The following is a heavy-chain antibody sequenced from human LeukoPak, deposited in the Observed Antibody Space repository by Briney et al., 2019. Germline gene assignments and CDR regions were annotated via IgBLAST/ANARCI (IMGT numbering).Heavy chain of an antibody. CDR1: GYTFKRYG. V-gene: IGHV1-18*01. Sequence: GASVKVSCKASGYTFKRYGINWVRQAPGQGPEWMGWISTYNGDTRYGQKVEGRVTLTTDASTSTVYMDLRSLRSDDTAIYYCARDRRELSIIDAFENWGQGTLVIVSS. CDR3: ARDRRELSIIDAFEN. D-gene: IGHD3-16*02. J-gene: IGHJ4*03. CDR2: ISTYNGDT.